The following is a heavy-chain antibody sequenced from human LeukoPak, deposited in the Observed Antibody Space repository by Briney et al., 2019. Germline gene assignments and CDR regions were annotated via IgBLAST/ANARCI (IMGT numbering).Heavy chain of an antibody. D-gene: IGHD2-15*01. Sequence: GGSLRLSCAASGFTFSSYGMHWVRQAPGKGLEWVAVISYDGSNKYYADSVKGRFTISRDNSKNTLYLQMNSLGAEDTAVYYCAKVFVGLGALYYYGMDVWGQGTTVTVSS. CDR3: AKVFVGLGALYYYGMDV. CDR1: GFTFSSYG. CDR2: ISYDGSNK. J-gene: IGHJ6*02. V-gene: IGHV3-30*18.